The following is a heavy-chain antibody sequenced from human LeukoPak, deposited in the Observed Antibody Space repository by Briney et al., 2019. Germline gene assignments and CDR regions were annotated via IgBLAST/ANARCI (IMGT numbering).Heavy chain of an antibody. D-gene: IGHD6-19*01. J-gene: IGHJ6*03. V-gene: IGHV1-46*01. Sequence: ASVKVSCKASGYTFSSSAISWVRQAPGQGLEWMGIINPSGGSTSYAQKFQGRVTMTRDTSTSTVYMELSSLRSEDTAVYYCAKSSGSSYYYYYYMDVWGKGTTVTVSS. CDR3: AKSSGSSYYYYYYMDV. CDR2: INPSGGST. CDR1: GYTFSSSA.